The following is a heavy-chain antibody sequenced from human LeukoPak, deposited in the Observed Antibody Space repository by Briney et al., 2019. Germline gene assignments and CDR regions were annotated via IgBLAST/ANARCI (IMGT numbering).Heavy chain of an antibody. CDR2: INHSGTT. CDR1: GGSFSGYY. Sequence: SETLSLTCAVYGGSFSGYYWSWIRQPPGKGLEWIGEINHSGTTNYNSSLKSRVTISVDTSKNQFSLKLSSVTAADTAVYYCARHVGYDYVWGSYRPHFDSWGQGTLVTVSS. V-gene: IGHV4-34*01. CDR3: ARHVGYDYVWGSYRPHFDS. J-gene: IGHJ4*02. D-gene: IGHD3-16*02.